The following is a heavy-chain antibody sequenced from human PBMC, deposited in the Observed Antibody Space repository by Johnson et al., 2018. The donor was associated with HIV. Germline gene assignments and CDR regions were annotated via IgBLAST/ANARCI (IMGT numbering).Heavy chain of an antibody. D-gene: IGHD1-26*01. V-gene: IGHV3-7*01. CDR2: IKQDGSDK. CDR3: ARDSLGVTGGDDAFDI. CDR1: GFIFSNYW. Sequence: VQVVESGGGLVQPGGSLRLSCAASGFIFSNYWMSWVRQAPGKGLEWVANIKQDGSDKYYVDSVKGRFTISRDNAKNSLYLQMNSLRADDTAMYYCARDSLGVTGGDDAFDIWGQGTMVTVSS. J-gene: IGHJ3*02.